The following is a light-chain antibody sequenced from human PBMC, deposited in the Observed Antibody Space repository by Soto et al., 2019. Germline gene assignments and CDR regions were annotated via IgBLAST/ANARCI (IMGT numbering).Light chain of an antibody. J-gene: IGKJ4*01. CDR3: HQYGGSPLT. CDR1: QSVPTDY. V-gene: IGKV3-20*01. CDR2: GAS. Sequence: PGDAATLSCRASQSVPTDYLAWYQQKPGQAPSLLIYGASRRATGIPDRFSGSGSGTDFTLSIRLEPEDFAVYFCHQYGGSPLTFDGGTKVEI.